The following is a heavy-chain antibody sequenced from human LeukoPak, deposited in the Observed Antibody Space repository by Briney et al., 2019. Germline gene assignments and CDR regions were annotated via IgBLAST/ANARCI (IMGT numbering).Heavy chain of an antibody. CDR1: GYTFTSYG. J-gene: IGHJ6*02. CDR3: ARGYCSGGSCYSPESYYYYGMDV. Sequence: ASVKVSCKASGYTFTSYGISWVRQAPGQGLEWMGWISAYNGNTNYAQKLQGRVTMTTDTSTSTAYMELRSLRSDDTAVYYCARGYCSGGSCYSPESYYYYGMDVWGQGTTVTVSS. CDR2: ISAYNGNT. V-gene: IGHV1-18*01. D-gene: IGHD2-15*01.